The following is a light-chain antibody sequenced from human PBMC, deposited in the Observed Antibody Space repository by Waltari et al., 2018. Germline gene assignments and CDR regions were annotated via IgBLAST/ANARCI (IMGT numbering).Light chain of an antibody. CDR2: DAS. CDR3: HQRSKWPLT. V-gene: IGKV3-11*01. Sequence: EIVLTQSPATLSLSPGERATLSCRASQNIDSYLAWCQLKPGQVPRLLIYDASNRATGIPARFSGSGSGADFTHIISGLEPEDFAVYYCHQRSKWPLTFGGGTKVEIK. CDR1: QNIDSY. J-gene: IGKJ4*01.